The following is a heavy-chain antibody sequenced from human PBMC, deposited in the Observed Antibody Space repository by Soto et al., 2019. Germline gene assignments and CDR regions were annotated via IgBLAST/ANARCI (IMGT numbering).Heavy chain of an antibody. J-gene: IGHJ5*02. CDR2: IYYSGST. D-gene: IGHD3-22*01. Sequence: PSETLSLTCTVSGGSIRSYYWSWIRQPPGKGLEWIGYIYYSGSTNYNPSLKSRVTISVDTSKNQFSLKVTSVTAADTALYYCARDYFDSSDYTTNWFDPWGQGTLVTVSS. V-gene: IGHV4-59*08. CDR1: GGSIRSYY. CDR3: ARDYFDSSDYTTNWFDP.